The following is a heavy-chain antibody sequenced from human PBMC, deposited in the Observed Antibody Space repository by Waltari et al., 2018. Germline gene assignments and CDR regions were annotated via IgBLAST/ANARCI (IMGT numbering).Heavy chain of an antibody. CDR2: IYHSGST. CDR1: GYSISSGYY. Sequence: QVQLQESGPGLVKPSETLSLTCAVSGYSISSGYYWGWIRQPPGKGLEWIGSIYHSGSTYYNPSLKSRVTISVDTSKNQFSLKLSSVTAADTAVYYCASYDYGDPMSYWGQGTLVTVSS. J-gene: IGHJ4*02. D-gene: IGHD4-17*01. V-gene: IGHV4-38-2*01. CDR3: ASYDYGDPMSY.